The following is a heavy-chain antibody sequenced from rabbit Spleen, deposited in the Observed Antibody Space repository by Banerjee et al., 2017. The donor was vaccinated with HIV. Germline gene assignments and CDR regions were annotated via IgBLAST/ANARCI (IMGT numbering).Heavy chain of an antibody. CDR3: ARKLTANSSIYTFKL. CDR1: GFSFSNKAV. V-gene: IGHV1S45*01. J-gene: IGHJ4*01. D-gene: IGHD8-1*01. Sequence: QEQLVESGGGLVRPEGSLKLSCTASGFSFSNKAVMCWVRQAPGKGLQWIACINAVTGKAVYATWAKGRFTFSKTSSTTVTLQMTSLTAADTATYFCARKLTANSSIYTFKLWGQGTLVTVS. CDR2: INAVTGKA.